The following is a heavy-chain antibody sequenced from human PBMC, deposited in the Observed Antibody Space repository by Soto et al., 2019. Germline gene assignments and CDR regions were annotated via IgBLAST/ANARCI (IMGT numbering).Heavy chain of an antibody. CDR3: ARGRYGDY. CDR2: ISAHNGNT. Sequence: QVHLVQSGAEVKKPGASVKVSCKGSGYDFTTYGITWVRQAPGQGLEWMAWISAHNGNTGYAQKLQGRVTVTRHTSTSTPYMELRSQRPDDTAVYYCARGRYGDYWGQGALVPVSS. CDR1: GYDFTTYG. J-gene: IGHJ4*02. V-gene: IGHV1-18*01. D-gene: IGHD1-1*01.